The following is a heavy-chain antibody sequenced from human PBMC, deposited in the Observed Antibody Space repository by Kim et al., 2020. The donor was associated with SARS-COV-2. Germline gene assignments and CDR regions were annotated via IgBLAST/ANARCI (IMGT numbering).Heavy chain of an antibody. V-gene: IGHV4-4*02. J-gene: IGHJ6*02. CDR1: GGSINSSNW. CDR2: IYHSGST. D-gene: IGHD6-19*01. CDR3: ARTNSSGWYGSYYYGMDV. Sequence: SETLSLTCAVSGGSINSSNWWSWVRQPPGKGLEWICEIYHSGSTNYNPSLKSRVTISVDKYKNQFSLKLSSVTAADTAVYYCARTNSSGWYGSYYYGMDVWGQGTTVTVSS.